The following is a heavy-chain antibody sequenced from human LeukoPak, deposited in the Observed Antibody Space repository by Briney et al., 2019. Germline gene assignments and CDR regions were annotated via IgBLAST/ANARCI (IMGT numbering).Heavy chain of an antibody. CDR2: IDWDNDK. CDR3: ARIHSGYYGPFDY. Sequence: SGPALVKPTQTLTLTCSFSGFSLSTSGMSVSWIRQAPGKALEWLARIDWDNDKYYSTSLKTRLAISKDTSKNQVVLTMTNMDPVDAATYYCARIHSGYYGPFDYWGQGFLVTVSS. D-gene: IGHD3-22*01. V-gene: IGHV2-70*11. CDR1: GFSLSTSGMS. J-gene: IGHJ4*02.